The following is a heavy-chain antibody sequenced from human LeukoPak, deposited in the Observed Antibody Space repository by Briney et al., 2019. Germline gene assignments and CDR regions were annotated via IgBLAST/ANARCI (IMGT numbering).Heavy chain of an antibody. Sequence: GGSLRLSCTASGFTFSTYNMNWVRQAPGKGLEWVSSISSSGSYVYYADSLKGRFTVSRDNAKDSLYLQMNSLRAEDTAVYYCARDPSRWELLNFDSWVQGTLVTVSS. CDR3: ARDPSRWELLNFDS. CDR2: ISSSGSYV. V-gene: IGHV3-21*01. CDR1: GFTFSTYN. D-gene: IGHD1-26*01. J-gene: IGHJ4*02.